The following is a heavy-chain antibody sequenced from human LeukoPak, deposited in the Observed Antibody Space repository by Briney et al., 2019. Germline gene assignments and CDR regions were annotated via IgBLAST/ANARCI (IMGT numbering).Heavy chain of an antibody. Sequence: PSETLSLTCAVYGGSFSGYYWSWIRQPPGKGLEWIGEINHSGSTNYNPSLKSRVTISVDTSKNQFSLKLSSVTAADTAVYYCARGPGQWLVRGAFDIWGQGTMVTVSS. CDR2: INHSGST. CDR1: GGSFSGYY. J-gene: IGHJ3*02. CDR3: ARGPGQWLVRGAFDI. D-gene: IGHD6-19*01. V-gene: IGHV4-34*01.